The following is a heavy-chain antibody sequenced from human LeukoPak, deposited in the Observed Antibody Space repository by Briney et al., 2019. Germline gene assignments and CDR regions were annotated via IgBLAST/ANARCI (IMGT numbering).Heavy chain of an antibody. J-gene: IGHJ4*02. CDR1: GGSISTSSYN. Sequence: SETLSLTCTVSGGSISTSSYNWGWIRQPPGKGLEWIGSIYYSGSTYYNPSLKSRVTISVDTSKNQFSLKLSSVTAADTAVYYCARGSFYGSGSYDYWGQGTLVTVSS. V-gene: IGHV4-39*01. CDR2: IYYSGST. CDR3: ARGSFYGSGSYDY. D-gene: IGHD3-10*01.